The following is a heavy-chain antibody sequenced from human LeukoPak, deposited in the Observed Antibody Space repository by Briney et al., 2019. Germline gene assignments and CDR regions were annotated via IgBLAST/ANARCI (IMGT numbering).Heavy chain of an antibody. CDR3: ARDVFRGGYSYGASFDY. CDR2: ISYDGSNK. Sequence: GGSLRLSCSASGFTFSTYWMSWVRQAPGKGLEWVAVISYDGSNKYYADSVKGRFTISRDNSKNTLYLQMNSLRAEDTAVYYCARDVFRGGYSYGASFDYWGQGTLVTVSS. V-gene: IGHV3-30-3*01. D-gene: IGHD5-18*01. J-gene: IGHJ4*02. CDR1: GFTFSTYW.